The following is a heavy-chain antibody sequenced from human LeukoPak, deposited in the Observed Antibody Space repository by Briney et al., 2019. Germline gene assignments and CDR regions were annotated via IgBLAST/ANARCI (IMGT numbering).Heavy chain of an antibody. CDR2: ISSSGST. CDR3: ASPGGGAFDV. CDR1: DGSISGYF. J-gene: IGHJ3*01. Sequence: PSETLSLTCTVSDGSISGYFWNWIRQPAGKGLEWIGRISSSGSTNYNPSLKSRVALSVDASKNQFSLILSSVTAADTAVYYCASPGGGAFDVWGLGTMVTVSS. V-gene: IGHV4-4*07. D-gene: IGHD4-23*01.